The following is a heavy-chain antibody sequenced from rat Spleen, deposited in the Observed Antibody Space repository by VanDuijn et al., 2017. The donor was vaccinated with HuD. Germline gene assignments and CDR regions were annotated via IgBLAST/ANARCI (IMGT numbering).Heavy chain of an antibody. D-gene: IGHD1-2*01. J-gene: IGHJ4*01. CDR3: TRDQEGFYYSSYISHYYVMDA. Sequence: EVQLVESGGGLVQPGRSLKLSCAASGFTFSDYYMAWVRQAPTKGLEWVATISYDGSSTYYRDSVKGRFTISRDNAKSTLYLQMNSLRSEDTATYYFTRDQEGFYYSSYISHYYVMDAWGQGASVTVSS. V-gene: IGHV5-20*01. CDR1: GFTFSDYY. CDR2: ISYDGSST.